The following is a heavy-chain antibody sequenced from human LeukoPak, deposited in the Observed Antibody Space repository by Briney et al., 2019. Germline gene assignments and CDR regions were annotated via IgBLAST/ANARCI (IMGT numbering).Heavy chain of an antibody. CDR1: GFTFSTFW. J-gene: IGHJ3*02. Sequence: GGSLRLSCAASGFTFSTFWMSWLRQAPGKRLEWVANIKWDASQNYYVDSVKSRLTITRDNTNNSVFLQMNSLRAEDTAVYHCAREDRYGFDIWGLGTMVTVSS. CDR3: AREDRYGFDI. V-gene: IGHV3-7*04. CDR2: IKWDASQN. D-gene: IGHD3-22*01.